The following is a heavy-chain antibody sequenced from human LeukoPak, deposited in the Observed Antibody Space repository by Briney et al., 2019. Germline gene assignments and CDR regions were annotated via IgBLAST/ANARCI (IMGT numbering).Heavy chain of an antibody. CDR2: IKQDGSEK. J-gene: IGHJ5*02. V-gene: IGHV3-7*03. CDR1: GFTFSSYW. Sequence: GGSLRLSCAASGFTFSSYWMSWVRQAPGKGLEWVANIKQDGSEKYYVDSVKGRFTISRDNAKNSLYLQMNSLRAEDTAVYYCAKDLAYSSGLVVPWGQGTLVTVSS. D-gene: IGHD6-19*01. CDR3: AKDLAYSSGLVVP.